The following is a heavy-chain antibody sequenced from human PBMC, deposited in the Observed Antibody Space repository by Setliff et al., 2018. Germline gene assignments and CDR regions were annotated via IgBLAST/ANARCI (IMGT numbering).Heavy chain of an antibody. CDR2: INPSGGYA. CDR3: ARDPTWGAFDI. CDR1: GYTFTTYY. Sequence: ASVKVSCKASGYTFTTYYMHWVRQAPGQGLEWMGIINPSGGYANYAQKFQGRFTISRDNAKYSLYLQMNSLRVEDTAVYYCARDPTWGAFDIWGHGTMVTVSS. V-gene: IGHV1-46*01. D-gene: IGHD7-27*01. J-gene: IGHJ3*02.